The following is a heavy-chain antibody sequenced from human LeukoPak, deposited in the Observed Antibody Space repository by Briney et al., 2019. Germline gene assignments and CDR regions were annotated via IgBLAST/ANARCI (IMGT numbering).Heavy chain of an antibody. D-gene: IGHD5-24*01. Sequence: AAVKVSCKASGYTFTTYHMHWVRQAPGQGLEWMGRINTNSGGNNYAQKFQGRVTMTRDTSIRTAYMELSRLTSDDTAVYYCAISVEMAAMPSYDYWGQGTLVTVSS. CDR2: INTNSGGN. V-gene: IGHV1-2*02. CDR3: AISVEMAAMPSYDY. CDR1: GYTFTTYH. J-gene: IGHJ4*02.